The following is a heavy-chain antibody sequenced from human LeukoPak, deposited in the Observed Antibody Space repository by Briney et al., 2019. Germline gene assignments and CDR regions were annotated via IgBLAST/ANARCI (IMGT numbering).Heavy chain of an antibody. Sequence: PSETLSLTCTVSGGSISSGGYYWSWIRQHPGKGLEWIGYIYYSGSTYYNTSLKSRATISVNTSKNQYSLKLSSVTAADTAVYYCARGRRDIVVVPATNWFDPWGQGTLVTVSS. CDR1: GGSISSGGYY. V-gene: IGHV4-31*03. D-gene: IGHD2-2*01. CDR2: IYYSGST. CDR3: ARGRRDIVVVPATNWFDP. J-gene: IGHJ5*02.